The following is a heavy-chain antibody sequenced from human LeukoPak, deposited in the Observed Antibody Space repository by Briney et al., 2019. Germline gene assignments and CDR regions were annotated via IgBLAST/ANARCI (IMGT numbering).Heavy chain of an antibody. J-gene: IGHJ6*02. D-gene: IGHD2-15*01. Sequence: ASVKVSCKASGYTFTGYYVHWVRQAPGQGLEWMGRINPNSGDTNYAQKFQGRVTMTRDTSISTAYMELSRLRSEDTAVYYCARAVLRYCSGGSCYSRPKNKYYYGMDVWGQGTTVTVSS. CDR2: INPNSGDT. CDR1: GYTFTGYY. CDR3: ARAVLRYCSGGSCYSRPKNKYYYGMDV. V-gene: IGHV1-2*06.